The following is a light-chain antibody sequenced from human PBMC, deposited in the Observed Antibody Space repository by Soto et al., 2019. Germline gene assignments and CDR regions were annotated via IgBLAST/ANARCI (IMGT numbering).Light chain of an antibody. CDR1: SSDVGSSNL. J-gene: IGLJ1*01. V-gene: IGLV2-23*01. CDR3: CSFARAYTSYV. CDR2: EGN. Sequence: HSALNQPSSGFGAPGQSIAISFPGTSSDVGSSNLLSWYQQYPGKAPKLIIYEGNRRPSGISGRFSGSMSGNTASLTISGLQAEDEAEYYCCSFARAYTSYVFGTGTKVTVL.